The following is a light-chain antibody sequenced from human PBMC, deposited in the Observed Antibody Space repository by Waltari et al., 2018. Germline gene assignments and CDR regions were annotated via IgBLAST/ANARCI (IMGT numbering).Light chain of an antibody. CDR3: QHYNGYPVT. V-gene: IGKV1-5*03. Sequence: DIQMTQSPSTLSASVGDRVTITCRASQSISTWLAWYQQKPGKAPKLLIYMASSLESGVPSRFSGSGSGTEFTLSISSLQPADSATYYCQHYNGYPVTFGGGTKVEIK. CDR1: QSISTW. CDR2: MAS. J-gene: IGKJ4*01.